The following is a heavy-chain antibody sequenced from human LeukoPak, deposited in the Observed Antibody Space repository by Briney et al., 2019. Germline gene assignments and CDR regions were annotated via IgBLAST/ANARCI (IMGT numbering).Heavy chain of an antibody. CDR3: AREAQGLIAAAGEFDY. D-gene: IGHD6-13*01. CDR2: IYYSGST. Sequence: SETLSLTCTVSGGSISSSSYYWGWIRQPPGKGLEWIGSIYYSGSTYYNPSLKSRVTISVDTSKNQFSLKLSSVTAADTAVYYCAREAQGLIAAAGEFDYWGQGTRVTVSS. J-gene: IGHJ4*02. CDR1: GGSISSSSYY. V-gene: IGHV4-39*07.